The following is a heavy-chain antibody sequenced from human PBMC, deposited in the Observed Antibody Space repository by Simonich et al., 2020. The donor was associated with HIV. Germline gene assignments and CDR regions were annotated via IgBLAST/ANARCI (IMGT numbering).Heavy chain of an antibody. Sequence: QVQLVESGGGVVQPGRSLRLSCAASGFTFSIYAMHWVRQAPGKGLEWGAVISYDGSNKYYADSVKGRFTISRDNSKNTLYLQMNSLRAEDTAVYYCASGGSISSVWADDYWGQGTLVTVSS. J-gene: IGHJ4*02. CDR2: ISYDGSNK. D-gene: IGHD3-16*01. CDR1: GFTFSIYA. CDR3: ASGGSISSVWADDY. V-gene: IGHV3-30*07.